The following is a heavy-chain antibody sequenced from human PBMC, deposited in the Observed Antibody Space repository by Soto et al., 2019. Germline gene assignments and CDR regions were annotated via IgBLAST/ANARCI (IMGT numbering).Heavy chain of an antibody. Sequence: QLQLQESGPGLVKPSETLSLTCTVSGGSISSSSYYWGWIRQPPGKGLEWIGSIYYSGSTYYNPSLKSRVTISVDTSKNQFSLKLSSVTAADTAVYYCARHKREYRYSSSLGAFDIWGQGTMVTVSS. CDR2: IYYSGST. V-gene: IGHV4-39*01. D-gene: IGHD6-13*01. CDR3: ARHKREYRYSSSLGAFDI. J-gene: IGHJ3*02. CDR1: GGSISSSSYY.